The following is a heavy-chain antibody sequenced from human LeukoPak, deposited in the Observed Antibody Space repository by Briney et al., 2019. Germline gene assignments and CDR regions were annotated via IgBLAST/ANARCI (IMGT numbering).Heavy chain of an antibody. D-gene: IGHD3-22*01. CDR1: GFTFSSYA. CDR3: AKDSYYYDSSGYYGSSGVFDY. J-gene: IGHJ4*02. V-gene: IGHV3-23*01. Sequence: GGSLRLSCAASGFTFSSYAMSWVRQAPGKGLEWVSAISGSGGSTYYADSVKGRFTISRDNSKNTLYLQMNSLRAEDTAVYYCAKDSYYYDSSGYYGSSGVFDYWGQGTLVTVSS. CDR2: ISGSGGST.